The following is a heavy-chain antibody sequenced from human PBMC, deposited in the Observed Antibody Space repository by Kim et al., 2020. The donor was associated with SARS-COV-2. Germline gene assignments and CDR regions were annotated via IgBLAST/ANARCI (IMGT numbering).Heavy chain of an antibody. J-gene: IGHJ1*01. V-gene: IGHV3-11*06. Sequence: SVKGRFTITGDNAKNSLYLQRNSLRAEDTAVYYCARDQYVVVPAARPFQHWGQGTLVTVSS. D-gene: IGHD2-2*02. CDR3: ARDQYVVVPAARPFQH.